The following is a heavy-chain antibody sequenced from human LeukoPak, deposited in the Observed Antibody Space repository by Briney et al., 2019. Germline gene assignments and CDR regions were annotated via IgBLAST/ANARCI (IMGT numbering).Heavy chain of an antibody. CDR2: TYTSGST. J-gene: IGHJ6*03. Sequence: PSETLSLTCTVSGGSISNYYWSWIRQPAGKGLEWIGRTYTSGSTNYNPSLKSRVTMSVDTSKNQFSLKLSSVTAADTAVYYCARGDGDYYYYYMDVWGKGTTVTISS. CDR1: GGSISNYY. V-gene: IGHV4-4*07. CDR3: ARGDGDYYYYYMDV. D-gene: IGHD4-17*01.